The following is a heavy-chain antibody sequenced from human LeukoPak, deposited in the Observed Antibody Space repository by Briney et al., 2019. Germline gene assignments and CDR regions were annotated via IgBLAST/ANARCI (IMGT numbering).Heavy chain of an antibody. Sequence: SETLSLTCTVSGGSISSYYWSWIRQPPGKGLEWVRYIYYSGSTNYNPSLKSRVTISVDTSKNQFSLKLSSVTAADTAVYYCARSQDTAMVSLDYWGQGTLVTVSS. V-gene: IGHV4-59*01. CDR3: ARSQDTAMVSLDY. CDR2: IYYSGST. J-gene: IGHJ4*02. CDR1: GGSISSYY. D-gene: IGHD5-18*01.